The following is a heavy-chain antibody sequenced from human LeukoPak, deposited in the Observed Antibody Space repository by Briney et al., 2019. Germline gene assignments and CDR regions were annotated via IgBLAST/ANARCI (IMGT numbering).Heavy chain of an antibody. J-gene: IGHJ4*02. Sequence: GASVKASCKASGFTFTDYAIHWVRQAPGQRLEWMGYINAGNGNTRYPQEFQGRVAFTRDASANTAYMEVNSLISEDMAVYYCARGIWSAHKVCYYLDNWGQGTLVTVSS. CDR2: INAGNGNT. CDR3: ARGIWSAHKVCYYLDN. D-gene: IGHD3-3*01. CDR1: GFTFTDYA. V-gene: IGHV1-3*03.